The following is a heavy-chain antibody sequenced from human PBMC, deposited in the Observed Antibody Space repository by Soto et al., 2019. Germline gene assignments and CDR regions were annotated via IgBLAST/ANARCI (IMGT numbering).Heavy chain of an antibody. CDR2: INHSGST. D-gene: IGHD2-2*01. V-gene: IGHV4-30-2*01. CDR1: GGSISSGGYC. Sequence: SETLSLTCAVSGGSISSGGYCWSWIRQPPGKGLEWIGEINHSGSTNYNPSLKSRVTISVDMSKNQFSLKLSSVTAADTAVYYCARARSRNLGYCSSTSCYGAGGVKWFDPWGQGTLVTVSS. CDR3: ARARSRNLGYCSSTSCYGAGGVKWFDP. J-gene: IGHJ5*02.